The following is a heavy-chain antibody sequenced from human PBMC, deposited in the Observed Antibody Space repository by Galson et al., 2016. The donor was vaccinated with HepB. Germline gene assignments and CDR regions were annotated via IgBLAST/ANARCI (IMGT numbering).Heavy chain of an antibody. Sequence: SETLSLTCTVSGDSLETYYWSWMRQPPGKGLEWIGYVYTNGNTHYNPSLKRRATLSVDTPKNQFSLTLNSVTAVDTAMYYCARGDRVGATEDYFDSWGQGTQVTVSS. CDR1: GDSLETYY. V-gene: IGHV4-4*09. CDR3: ARGDRVGATEDYFDS. D-gene: IGHD1-26*01. CDR2: VYTNGNT. J-gene: IGHJ4*02.